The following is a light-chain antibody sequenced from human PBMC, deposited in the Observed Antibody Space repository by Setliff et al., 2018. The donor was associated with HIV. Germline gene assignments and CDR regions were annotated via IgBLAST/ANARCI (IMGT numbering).Light chain of an antibody. CDR1: SSDVGGYDY. J-gene: IGLJ1*01. CDR2: GVT. Sequence: QSALSQPRSVSGPLGHSVNISCTGTSSDVGGYDYVSWYQQHPGKAPKLMICGVTTRPSGVPDRFSGSKSGNTATLTISGLQTDDEADYYCCSYAGSPYVFGTGTKVTVL. CDR3: CSYAGSPYV. V-gene: IGLV2-11*01.